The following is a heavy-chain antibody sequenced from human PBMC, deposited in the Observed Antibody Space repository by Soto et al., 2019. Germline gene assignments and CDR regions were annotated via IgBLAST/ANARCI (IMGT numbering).Heavy chain of an antibody. Sequence: SETLSLTCTVSGGSISSYYWSWIRQPPGKGLEWIGYIYYSGSTNYNPSLKSRVIISVDTSKNQFSLKLSSVTAADTAVYYCAREADTAMGYFEYWGQGTLVTVSS. J-gene: IGHJ4*02. D-gene: IGHD5-18*01. CDR2: IYYSGST. CDR3: AREADTAMGYFEY. CDR1: GGSISSYY. V-gene: IGHV4-59*01.